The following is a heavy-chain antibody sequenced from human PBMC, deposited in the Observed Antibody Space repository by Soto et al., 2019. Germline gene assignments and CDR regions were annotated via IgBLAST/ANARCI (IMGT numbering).Heavy chain of an antibody. Sequence: QVQLVESGGGVVQPGRSLRLSCAASGFSFSSFGMHWVRQAPGKGLEWVAVTSYDGRNKYYADSVKGRITSSRDNSKNTLYLQMNSLRAEDTAVYYCAKEHAVAVVVDYWGQGTLVTVSS. CDR1: GFSFSSFG. J-gene: IGHJ4*02. CDR2: TSYDGRNK. V-gene: IGHV3-30*18. D-gene: IGHD2-15*01. CDR3: AKEHAVAVVVDY.